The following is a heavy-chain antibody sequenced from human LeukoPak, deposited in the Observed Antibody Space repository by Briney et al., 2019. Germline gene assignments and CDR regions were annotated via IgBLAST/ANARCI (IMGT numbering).Heavy chain of an antibody. D-gene: IGHD6-13*01. CDR2: ISYDGSNK. Sequence: GGSLRLSCAASGFTFSSYAMHWVRQAPGKGLEWVAVISYDGSNKYYADSVKGRFTISRDNSKNTLYLQMNSLRAEDTAVYYCAKDSLAAAAGTVFFGGQGTLVTVSS. V-gene: IGHV3-30-3*01. CDR1: GFTFSSYA. J-gene: IGHJ4*02. CDR3: AKDSLAAAAGTVFF.